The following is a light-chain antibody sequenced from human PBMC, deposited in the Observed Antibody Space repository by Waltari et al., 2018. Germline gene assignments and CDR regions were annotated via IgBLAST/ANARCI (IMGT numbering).Light chain of an antibody. J-gene: IGLJ3*02. CDR3: QSYDKSLSAWV. CDR2: DNN. V-gene: IGLV1-40*01. Sequence: QSVLTQPPSLSGAPGQRVTISRPRSSSSIGAGDVVHWSRQFPGTGPALLTYDNNNRPSGVPDRFSASKSGTSASLVITGLQAEDEADYFCQSYDKSLSAWVFGAGTKLTVL. CDR1: SSSIGAGDV.